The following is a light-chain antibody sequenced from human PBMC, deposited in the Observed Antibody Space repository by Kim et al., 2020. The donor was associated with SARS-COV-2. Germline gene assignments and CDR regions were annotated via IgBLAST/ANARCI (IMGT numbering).Light chain of an antibody. CDR2: EVS. V-gene: IGLV2-8*01. CDR3: ISYAGSNNFYV. J-gene: IGLJ1*01. Sequence: QSALTQPPSVSGSPGQSVTISCTGTRSDVGGYDFVSWYQHHPGKAPKLLIYEVSKRPSGVPDRFSGAKSGNTASLTVSGLQAEDEADYYCISYAGSNNFYVFGTGTKVTVL. CDR1: RSDVGGYDF.